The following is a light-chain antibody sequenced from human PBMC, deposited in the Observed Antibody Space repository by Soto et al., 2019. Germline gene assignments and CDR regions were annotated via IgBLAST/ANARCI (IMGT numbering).Light chain of an antibody. V-gene: IGLV2-8*01. CDR3: SSFAGSNIVI. CDR2: EVS. CDR1: SSDVGGYNY. J-gene: IGLJ2*01. Sequence: QCVLTQPPSASGAPGQSVTISCTGTSSDVGGYNYVSWYQQHPGKAPKLMIYEVSKRPSGVPDRFSGSKSGNTASLTVSGLQAEDEADYYCSSFAGSNIVIFGGGTKVTVL.